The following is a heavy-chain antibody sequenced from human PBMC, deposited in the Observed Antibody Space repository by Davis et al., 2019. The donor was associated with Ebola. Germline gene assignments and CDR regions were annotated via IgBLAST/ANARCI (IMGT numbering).Heavy chain of an antibody. Sequence: ASVKVSCKASGYTFTSYYMHWVRQAPGQGLEWMGIINPSGGSTTYAQKFQGRVTMTRDTSTSTVYMELSSLRSEDTAVYYCARTGRGWECSDYWGQGTLVTVSS. D-gene: IGHD1-26*01. CDR3: ARTGRGWECSDY. CDR2: INPSGGST. J-gene: IGHJ4*02. CDR1: GYTFTSYY. V-gene: IGHV1-46*01.